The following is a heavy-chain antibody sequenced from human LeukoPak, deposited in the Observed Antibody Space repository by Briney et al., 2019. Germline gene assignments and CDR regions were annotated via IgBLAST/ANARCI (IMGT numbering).Heavy chain of an antibody. J-gene: IGHJ5*02. D-gene: IGHD6-13*01. CDR3: ARDGRPGYSSSWFHNWFDP. CDR2: ISYDGSNK. Sequence: GGSLRLSCAASGFTFSSYAMHWVRQAPGKGLEWVAVISYDGSNKYYADSVKGRFTISRDNSKNTLYLQMNSLRAEDTAVYYCARDGRPGYSSSWFHNWFDPWGQGTLVTVSS. CDR1: GFTFSSYA. V-gene: IGHV3-30-3*01.